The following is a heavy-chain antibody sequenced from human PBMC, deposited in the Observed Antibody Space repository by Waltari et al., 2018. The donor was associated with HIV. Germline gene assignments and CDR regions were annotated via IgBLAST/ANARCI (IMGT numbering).Heavy chain of an antibody. D-gene: IGHD3-16*01. CDR1: GFTFSSYG. J-gene: IGHJ3*02. Sequence: QVYLMESGGGVVQPGGSLKLSCAASGFTFSSYGMHWVRQAPGKGVEGVAFIWSDGYNKFYADFGGGRFTFTRDNSKYTLSLQMNSLRAEDTAHYYCVKERGPFNGFDIWGQGTMVTVSS. CDR2: IWSDGYNK. V-gene: IGHV3-30*02. CDR3: VKERGPFNGFDI.